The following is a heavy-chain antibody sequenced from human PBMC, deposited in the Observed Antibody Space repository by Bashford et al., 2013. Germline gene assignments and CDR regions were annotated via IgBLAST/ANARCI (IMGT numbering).Heavy chain of an antibody. CDR3: AHNARELYCSSTSCLTWFDP. V-gene: IGHV4-61*02. CDR2: IYTGGTT. Sequence: SETLSLTCSVSGGSISSGNYYWSWIRQPAGKGLEWIGRIYTGGTTNYNPSLKSRVTMSVDTPRNQLSLKLNSVTAADTAVYYCAHNARELYCSSTSCLTWFDPWGQGILVTVSS. J-gene: IGHJ5*02. D-gene: IGHD2-2*01. CDR1: GGSISSGNYY.